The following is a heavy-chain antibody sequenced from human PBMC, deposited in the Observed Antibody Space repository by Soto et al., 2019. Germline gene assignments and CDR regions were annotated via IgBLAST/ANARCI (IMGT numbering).Heavy chain of an antibody. J-gene: IGHJ6*02. CDR2: IWYDGSNK. Sequence: AVGSLILSCAASGFTFSSYGMHWVRQAPGKGLEWVAVIWYDGSNKYYADSVKVLFTISRDNSKNTLYLQMNSLRAEDTAVYYCARNMGSLKIFGVVTNQRYYYGRDVWGQGTTVTVS. CDR1: GFTFSSYG. CDR3: ARNMGSLKIFGVVTNQRYYYGRDV. D-gene: IGHD3-3*01. V-gene: IGHV3-33*01.